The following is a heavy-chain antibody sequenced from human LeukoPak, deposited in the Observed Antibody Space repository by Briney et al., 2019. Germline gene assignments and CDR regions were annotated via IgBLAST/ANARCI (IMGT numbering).Heavy chain of an antibody. Sequence: SETLSLTCTVSGGSISSYYWSWIRQPPGKGLEWIGYIYYSGSTNYNPSLKSRVTISVDTSKNQFSLKLSSVTAADTAVYYCAASATQADYYYYYYMDVWGKGTTVTVSS. V-gene: IGHV4-59*01. J-gene: IGHJ6*03. CDR3: AASATQADYYYYYYMDV. CDR1: GGSISSYY. CDR2: IYYSGST.